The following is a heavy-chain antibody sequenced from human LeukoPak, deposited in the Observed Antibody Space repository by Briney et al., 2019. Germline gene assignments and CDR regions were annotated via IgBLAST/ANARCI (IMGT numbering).Heavy chain of an antibody. J-gene: IGHJ6*03. D-gene: IGHD1-26*01. Sequence: GGSLRLSCAASGFTFSSYWMSWVRQAPGKGLEWVANIKQDGSEKYYVDSVKGRFTISRDNAKNSLYLQMNSLRAEDTAVYYCARARRQDGSYYVTHYYYYMDVWGKGTTVTVSS. CDR1: GFTFSSYW. CDR2: IKQDGSEK. CDR3: ARARRQDGSYYVTHYYYYMDV. V-gene: IGHV3-7*01.